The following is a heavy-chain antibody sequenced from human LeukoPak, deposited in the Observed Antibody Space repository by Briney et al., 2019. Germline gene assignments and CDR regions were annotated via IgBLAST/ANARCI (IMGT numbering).Heavy chain of an antibody. Sequence: PGGSLRLSCAASGFTFSNYWMHWVRQAPGKGLVWVSRISSDGSTTTYADSVKGRFTISRDNAKNTLYLQTNSLRAEDTAVYYCAREWFSGMDVWGQGTTVTVSS. CDR2: ISSDGSTT. CDR3: AREWFSGMDV. CDR1: GFTFSNYW. V-gene: IGHV3-74*01. D-gene: IGHD3-22*01. J-gene: IGHJ6*02.